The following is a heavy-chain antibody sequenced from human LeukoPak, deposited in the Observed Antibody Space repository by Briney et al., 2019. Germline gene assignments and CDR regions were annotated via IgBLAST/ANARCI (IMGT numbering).Heavy chain of an antibody. D-gene: IGHD1-26*01. V-gene: IGHV1-69-2*01. J-gene: IGHJ6*03. CDR2: VDPEDGET. Sequence: GASVKISCKASGYTFTDYYMHWVQQAPGKGLEWMGRVDPEDGETIYAEKFQGRVTITADTSTDTAYMELSSLRSEDTAMYYCATESLGGTYYYYMDVWGKGTTVTVSS. CDR3: ATESLGGTYYYYMDV. CDR1: GYTFTDYY.